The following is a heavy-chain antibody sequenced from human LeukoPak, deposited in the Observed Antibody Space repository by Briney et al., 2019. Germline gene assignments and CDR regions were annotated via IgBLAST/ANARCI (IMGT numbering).Heavy chain of an antibody. V-gene: IGHV4-59*08. Sequence: SETLSLTCAVSGASISSDYWSWIRQSAGKGLEWIGYIYYSGSTNYNPSLKSRVTMSVDTSKNQFSLKLSSVTAADTAVYYCANLRRYDSSGYYSDYWGQGTLVTVSP. CDR2: IYYSGST. CDR1: GASISSDY. J-gene: IGHJ4*02. D-gene: IGHD3-22*01. CDR3: ANLRRYDSSGYYSDY.